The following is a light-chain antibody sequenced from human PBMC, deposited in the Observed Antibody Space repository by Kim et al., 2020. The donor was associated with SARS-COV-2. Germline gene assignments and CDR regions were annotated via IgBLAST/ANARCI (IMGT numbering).Light chain of an antibody. CDR1: SGNSSYA. J-gene: IGLJ3*02. V-gene: IGLV4-69*01. CDR2: LNSDGSH. CDR3: QTWGTGSWV. Sequence: ASVKLTSTLSSGNSSYAIAWHQQQPEKVPRYLMKLNSDGSHSKRDGIPDRFSGSSSGAERYVTISSLQSEDEADYYCQTWGTGSWVFGGGTKLTVL.